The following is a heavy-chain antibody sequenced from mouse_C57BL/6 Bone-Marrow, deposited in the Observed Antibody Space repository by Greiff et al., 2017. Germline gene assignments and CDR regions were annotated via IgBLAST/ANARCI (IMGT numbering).Heavy chain of an antibody. CDR2: IDPGNGDT. CDR1: GFNIKDDY. CDR3: TPIYYDAMDY. V-gene: IGHV14-4*01. D-gene: IGHD2-1*01. Sequence: EVQGVESGAELVRPGASVKLSCTASGFNIKDDYMHWVKQRPEQGLEWIGWIDPGNGDTEYASKFQGKATITADTSSNTAYLQLSSLTSEDTAVYYCTPIYYDAMDYWGQGTSVTVSS. J-gene: IGHJ4*01.